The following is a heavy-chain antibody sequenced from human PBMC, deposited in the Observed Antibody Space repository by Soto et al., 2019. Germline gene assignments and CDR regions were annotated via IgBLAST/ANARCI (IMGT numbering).Heavy chain of an antibody. V-gene: IGHV1-8*01. CDR3: ARSVEWLASFDY. Sequence: QVQLVQSGAEVKKPGASVKVSCKASGYTFTSYDINWLRQATGQGLEWMGWMNPNSGNTGYAQKFQGRVTMTRNTSISTAYMELSSLRSEDAAVYYCARSVEWLASFDYWGQGTLVTVSS. CDR2: MNPNSGNT. D-gene: IGHD6-19*01. J-gene: IGHJ4*02. CDR1: GYTFTSYD.